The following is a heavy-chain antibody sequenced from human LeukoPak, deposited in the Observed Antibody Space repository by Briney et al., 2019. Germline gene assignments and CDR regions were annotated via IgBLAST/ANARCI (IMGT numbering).Heavy chain of an antibody. J-gene: IGHJ4*02. V-gene: IGHV1-69*05. Sequence: SVKVSCKASGGTFSSYAISWVRQAPGQGLEWMGGIIPIFGTANYAQKFQGRVTITTDESTSTAYMELSSLRSEDTAVYYCAKIGATMIDPYVWGSYRLPFDYWGQGTLVTVSS. CDR2: IIPIFGTA. CDR3: AKIGATMIDPYVWGSYRLPFDY. CDR1: GGTFSSYA. D-gene: IGHD3-16*02.